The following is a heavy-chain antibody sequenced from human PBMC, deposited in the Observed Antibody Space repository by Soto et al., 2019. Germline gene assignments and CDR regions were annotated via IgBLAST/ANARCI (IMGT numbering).Heavy chain of an antibody. CDR3: ARVNYYVMKEYYYHYGMDV. CDR2: IIPIFGTA. J-gene: IGHJ6*02. CDR1: GGTFSSYA. V-gene: IGHV1-69*13. D-gene: IGHD3-22*01. Sequence: ASVKVSCKASGGTFSSYAISWVRQAPGQGLEWMGGIIPIFGTANYAQKFQGRVTITADESTSTAYMELSSLRSEDTAVYYCARVNYYVMKEYYYHYGMDVWGQGTTVTVSS.